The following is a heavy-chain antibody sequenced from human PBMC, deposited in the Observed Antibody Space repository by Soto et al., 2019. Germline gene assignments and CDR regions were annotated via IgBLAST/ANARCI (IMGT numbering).Heavy chain of an antibody. CDR1: GVSFSGYY. V-gene: IGHV4-34*01. CDR2: INHSGNT. D-gene: IGHD3-9*01. J-gene: IGHJ6*03. Sequence: SETLSLTCAVDGVSFSGYYWSWIRQPPGKGLEWIGEINHSGNTNYNPSLKSRVTISVDKSKNQFSLKLSSVTAADTAVYYCASQGLPYFDWSPTPLYYMDVWGKGTTVTVSS. CDR3: ASQGLPYFDWSPTPLYYMDV.